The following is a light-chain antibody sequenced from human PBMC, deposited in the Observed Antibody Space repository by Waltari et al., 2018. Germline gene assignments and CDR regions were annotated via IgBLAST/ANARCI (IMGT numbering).Light chain of an antibody. Sequence: QSVLPQPPSASGTPGQRVTIPCSGSYSNIGRTTVNWYQQLPGTAPTLLIYNNNLRPSGVPDRFSGSKSGTSASLAITGLQSEDEADYYCAAWDDSLSGSYVFGTGTKVTVL. CDR1: YSNIGRTT. CDR2: NNN. J-gene: IGLJ1*01. V-gene: IGLV1-44*01. CDR3: AAWDDSLSGSYV.